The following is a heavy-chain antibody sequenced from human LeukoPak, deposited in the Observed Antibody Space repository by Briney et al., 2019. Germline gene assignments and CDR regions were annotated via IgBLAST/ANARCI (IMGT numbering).Heavy chain of an antibody. CDR2: MYYSGAT. D-gene: IGHD6-19*01. V-gene: IGHV4-30-4*07. J-gene: IGHJ4*02. Sequence: SETLSLTCSVSGGSISSGRYSWNWIRQPPGKGLEWIGYMYYSGATDYNPSPKSRITISVDTSKTQFSLQLRSVTAADTAMYYCARAKLETSGWFFDHWGQGTLVTVSS. CDR1: GGSISSGRYS. CDR3: ARAKLETSGWFFDH.